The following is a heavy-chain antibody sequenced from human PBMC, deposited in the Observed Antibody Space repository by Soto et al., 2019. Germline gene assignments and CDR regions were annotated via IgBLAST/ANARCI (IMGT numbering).Heavy chain of an antibody. CDR1: GYTFTSHT. Sequence: QVHLVQSGAEVKEPWASVRVYCEASGYTFTSHTIHWARQAPGQGLELMGWIIVSHGSPRNAPQFQGRITFGRDTSATTAYMELTSLTFEDTAVYYCAREPEDGVPGDYWGQGTPVVVSS. D-gene: IGHD2-8*01. V-gene: IGHV1-3*01. CDR3: AREPEDGVPGDY. CDR2: IIVSHGSP. J-gene: IGHJ4*02.